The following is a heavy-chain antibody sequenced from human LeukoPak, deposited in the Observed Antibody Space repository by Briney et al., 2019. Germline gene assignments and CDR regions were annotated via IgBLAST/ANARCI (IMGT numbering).Heavy chain of an antibody. Sequence: ASVKVSCKASGYTFTGYYMHWVRQAPGQGLEWMGWINPNSGGTNYAQKFQGRVTMTRVTSISTAYMELSRLRSDDTAVYYCARDLFLAVAGTGGDYWGQGTLVTVSS. CDR2: INPNSGGT. D-gene: IGHD6-19*01. V-gene: IGHV1-2*02. J-gene: IGHJ4*02. CDR3: ARDLFLAVAGTGGDY. CDR1: GYTFTGYY.